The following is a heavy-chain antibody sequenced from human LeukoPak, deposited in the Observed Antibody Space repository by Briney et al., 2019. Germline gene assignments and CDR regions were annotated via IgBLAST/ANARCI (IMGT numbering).Heavy chain of an antibody. CDR2: INPNSGGT. V-gene: IGHV1-2*02. Sequence: ASVKVSCKASGYTFTGYYMRWVRQAPGQGLEWMGWINPNSGGTNYAQKFQGRVTMTRDTSISTAYMELSRLRSDDTAVYYCARDAPGIAVARQREIDPWGQGTLVTVSS. CDR1: GYTFTGYY. J-gene: IGHJ5*02. CDR3: ARDAPGIAVARQREIDP. D-gene: IGHD6-19*01.